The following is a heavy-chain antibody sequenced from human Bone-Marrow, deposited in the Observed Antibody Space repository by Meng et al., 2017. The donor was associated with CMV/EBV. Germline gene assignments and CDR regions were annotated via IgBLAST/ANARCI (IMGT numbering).Heavy chain of an antibody. CDR2: INHSGST. D-gene: IGHD3-10*01. CDR1: GGSFSGYY. Sequence: SETLSLTCAVYGGSFSGYYWSWIRQPPGKGLEWIGEINHSGSTNYNPSLKSRVTISVDTSKNQFSLKLSSVTAADTAVYYCARGLVSGAKATFFDDWGQGTRVTGSS. J-gene: IGHJ4*02. CDR3: ARGLVSGAKATFFDD. V-gene: IGHV4-34*01.